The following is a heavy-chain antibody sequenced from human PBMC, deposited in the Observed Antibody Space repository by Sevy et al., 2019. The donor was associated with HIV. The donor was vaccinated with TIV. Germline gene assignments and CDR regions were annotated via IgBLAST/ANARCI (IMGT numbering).Heavy chain of an antibody. J-gene: IGHJ4*02. CDR1: GFTFRSYA. CDR3: AKDGRLHLGELCQFEN. V-gene: IGHV3-23*01. D-gene: IGHD3-16*01. CDR2: ISGSSDYT. Sequence: GGSLRLSCEASGFTFRSYAMNWVRQAPGKGLEWVSSISGSSDYTYYADSVKGRFTISRDNSKNTLYLQVDSLRVEDTALYYCAKDGRLHLGELCQFENCGQGTLVTVSS.